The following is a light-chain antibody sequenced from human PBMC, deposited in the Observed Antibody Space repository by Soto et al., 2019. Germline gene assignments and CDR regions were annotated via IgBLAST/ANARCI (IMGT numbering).Light chain of an antibody. J-gene: IGKJ1*01. CDR2: GAS. CDR1: QSVSSSY. V-gene: IGKV3-20*01. Sequence: EIVLTQSPGTLSLSPGERATLSCRASQSVSSSYLAWYPQTPGQAPRLLIYGASSRATGIPDRFSGSGSGTDFTLTISRLEPEDFAVYYCQQYGSSGWTFGQGTKVEIK. CDR3: QQYGSSGWT.